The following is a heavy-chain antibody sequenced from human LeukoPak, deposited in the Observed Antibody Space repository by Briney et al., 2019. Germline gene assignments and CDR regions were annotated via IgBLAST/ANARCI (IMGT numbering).Heavy chain of an antibody. CDR1: GGSISSGGYY. D-gene: IGHD2-2*03. V-gene: IGHV4-30-2*01. J-gene: IGHJ4*02. Sequence: SQTLSLTCTVSGGSISSGGYYWSWIRQPPGTGLEWIGYIYHSGSTYYNPSLKSRVTISVDRSKNQFSLKLSSVTAADTAVYYCARVAIVVVPAAPDYWGQGTLVTVSS. CDR3: ARVAIVVVPAAPDY. CDR2: IYHSGST.